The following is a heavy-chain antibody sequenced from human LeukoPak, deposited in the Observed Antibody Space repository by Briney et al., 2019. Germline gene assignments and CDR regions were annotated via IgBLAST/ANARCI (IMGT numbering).Heavy chain of an antibody. CDR3: AREGIAAAGTIDY. CDR2: IYYSGST. Sequence: SETLSLTCTVSGGSISSGGYYWSWLRQHPGKGLEWIGYIYYSGSTYYNPSLKSLVTISVDRSKTQFSLKLSSVTAADTAVYYCAREGIAAAGTIDYWGQGTLVTVSS. J-gene: IGHJ4*02. V-gene: IGHV4-31*01. CDR1: GGSISSGGYY. D-gene: IGHD6-13*01.